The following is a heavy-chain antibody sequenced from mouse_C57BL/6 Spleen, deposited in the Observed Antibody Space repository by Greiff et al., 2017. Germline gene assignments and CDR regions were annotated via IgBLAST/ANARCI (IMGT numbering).Heavy chain of an antibody. CDR1: GYTFTDYY. CDR3: ARSQTGPFAY. D-gene: IGHD4-1*01. Sequence: EVQLQQSGPELVKPGASVKISCKASGYTFTDYYMNWVKQSHGKSLEWIGDINPNNGGTSYNQKFKGKATLTVDKSSSTAYMELRSLTSEDSAVYYCARSQTGPFAYWGQGTLVTVSA. CDR2: INPNNGGT. V-gene: IGHV1-26*01. J-gene: IGHJ3*01.